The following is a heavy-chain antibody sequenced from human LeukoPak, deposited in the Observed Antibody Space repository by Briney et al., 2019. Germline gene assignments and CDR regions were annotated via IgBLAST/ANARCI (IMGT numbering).Heavy chain of an antibody. J-gene: IGHJ4*02. CDR1: GFTFDDYA. CDR3: ARDRFLEWLLPFDY. Sequence: GRSLRLTCAASGFTFDDYAMHWVRQAPGKGLEWVSGITWNGGSTGYADSVKGRFTISRDNAKNSLYLQMNSLRAEDTALYYCARDRFLEWLLPFDYWGQGTLVTVSS. CDR2: ITWNGGST. V-gene: IGHV3-20*04. D-gene: IGHD3-3*01.